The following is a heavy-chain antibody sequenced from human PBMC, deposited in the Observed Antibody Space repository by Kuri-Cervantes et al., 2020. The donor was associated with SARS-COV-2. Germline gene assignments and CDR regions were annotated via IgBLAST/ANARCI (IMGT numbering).Heavy chain of an antibody. CDR3: ARADIVVVPAAMTKGHYFDY. V-gene: IGHV1-69*13. Sequence: SVKVSCKASGGTFSSYAVSWVRQAPGQGLEWMGGIIPILGTPNYAQKFQGRVTITADESTSTAFMELSSLRSEDTAVYYCARADIVVVPAAMTKGHYFDYWGQGTLVTVSS. J-gene: IGHJ4*02. D-gene: IGHD2-2*01. CDR2: IIPILGTP. CDR1: GGTFSSYA.